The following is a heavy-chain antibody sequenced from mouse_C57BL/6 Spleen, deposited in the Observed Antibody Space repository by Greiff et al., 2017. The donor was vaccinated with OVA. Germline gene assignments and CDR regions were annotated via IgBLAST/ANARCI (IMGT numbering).Heavy chain of an antibody. J-gene: IGHJ4*01. Sequence: QVQLQQPGAELVKPGASVKLSCKASGSTFTSYWMQWVKQRPGQGLEWIGEIDPSDSYTNYNQKFKGKATLTVDTSSSTAYMQLSSLTSEDSAVYYCARFTTVVGYAMDYWGQGTSVTVSS. CDR3: ARFTTVVGYAMDY. V-gene: IGHV1-50*01. CDR2: IDPSDSYT. CDR1: GSTFTSYW. D-gene: IGHD1-1*01.